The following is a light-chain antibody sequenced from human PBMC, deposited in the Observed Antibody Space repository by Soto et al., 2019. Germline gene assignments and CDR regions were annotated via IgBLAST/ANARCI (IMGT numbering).Light chain of an antibody. CDR1: QSVSSN. V-gene: IGKV3-15*01. CDR2: GAF. J-gene: IGKJ1*01. Sequence: EIVTTQSPVTLSVSPGERDTLSCRASQSVSSNLAWYQQKPGQAPSLLIYGAFTRATGIPARFSGTGSGTEFTLTISSLQSEDFALYYCQQYNDWPRTFGQGTKVDIK. CDR3: QQYNDWPRT.